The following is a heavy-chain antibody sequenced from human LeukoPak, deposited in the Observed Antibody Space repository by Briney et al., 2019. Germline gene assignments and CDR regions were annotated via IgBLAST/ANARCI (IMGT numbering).Heavy chain of an antibody. D-gene: IGHD3-3*01. CDR1: GFTFSSYS. CDR3: ARATYDFWSGYHGPFDY. Sequence: GGSLRLSCPASGFTFSSYSMNWVRQAPGKGLEWVSSISSSSSYIYYADSVKGRFTISRDNAKNSLYLQMNSLRAEDTAVYYCARATYDFWSGYHGPFDYWGQGTLVTVSS. V-gene: IGHV3-21*01. CDR2: ISSSSSYI. J-gene: IGHJ4*02.